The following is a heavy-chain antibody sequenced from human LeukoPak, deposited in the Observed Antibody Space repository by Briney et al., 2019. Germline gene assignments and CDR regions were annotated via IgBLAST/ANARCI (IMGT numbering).Heavy chain of an antibody. D-gene: IGHD4-17*01. Sequence: GGSLRLSCAASGFTFSSYEMNWVRQAPGKGLEWVSYISSSGSTIYYADSVKGRFTISRDNAKNSLYLQMNSLRAEDTAVYYCARGTVTTRGFDPWGQGTLVTVSS. V-gene: IGHV3-48*03. CDR2: ISSSGSTI. CDR3: ARGTVTTRGFDP. CDR1: GFTFSSYE. J-gene: IGHJ5*02.